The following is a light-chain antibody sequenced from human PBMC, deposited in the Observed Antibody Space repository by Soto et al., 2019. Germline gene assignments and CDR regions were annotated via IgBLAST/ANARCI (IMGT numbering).Light chain of an antibody. V-gene: IGKV4-1*01. CDR2: WAS. CDR3: QQDYSTTVT. Sequence: DIVMTQSPDSLAVSLGERATINCKSSQSVFYRPDNKDFLAWYQQKPGQPPKLLIYWASIRESGVPDRFSGSASGTDFTLTISSLQAEDVAVYYCQQDYSTTVTFGGGTKVEIK. J-gene: IGKJ4*01. CDR1: QSVFYRPDNKDF.